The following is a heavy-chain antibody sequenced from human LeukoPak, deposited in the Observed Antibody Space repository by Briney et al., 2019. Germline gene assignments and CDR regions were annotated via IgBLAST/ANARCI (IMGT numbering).Heavy chain of an antibody. CDR1: GYSFTSYW. J-gene: IGHJ3*02. CDR2: IYPGGSDI. V-gene: IGHV5-51*01. CDR3: TRHGPHGVGPREFDM. D-gene: IGHD4-17*01. Sequence: GESLKISCKGSGYSFTSYWIGWVRQMPGKGLEWMGSIYPGGSDIRYGPSFQGQVTFSADKSINTAYLQWSSLKASDTAIYYCTRHGPHGVGPREFDMWGQGTMVTVSS.